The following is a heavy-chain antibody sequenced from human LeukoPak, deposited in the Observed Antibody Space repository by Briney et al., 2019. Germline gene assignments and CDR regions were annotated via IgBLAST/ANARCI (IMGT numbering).Heavy chain of an antibody. J-gene: IGHJ4*02. Sequence: GGSLRLSCAASGFTVSSDYMGWGRQAPEKGLEWGSLISSGGSTYYADSLKGRFTISRDNSKNTLYLQMNSLRAEDTAVYYCGRVGDGYNDNYWGQGTLVTVSS. CDR3: GRVGDGYNDNY. CDR1: GFTVSSDY. CDR2: ISSGGST. V-gene: IGHV3-66*01. D-gene: IGHD5-12*01.